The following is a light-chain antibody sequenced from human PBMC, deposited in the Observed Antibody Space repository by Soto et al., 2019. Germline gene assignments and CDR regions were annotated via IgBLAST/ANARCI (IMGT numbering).Light chain of an antibody. Sequence: DIQMTQSPSSLSASVGDRINISCRASQDIGSSLAWYQQKAGKAPKILIYAAASLYSGVPSRFSATFSGTHFTLTINSLQPEDFATYFCQQGDKFPLTFGPGTKVDLK. CDR3: QQGDKFPLT. J-gene: IGKJ3*01. CDR2: AAA. CDR1: QDIGSS. V-gene: IGKV1-12*01.